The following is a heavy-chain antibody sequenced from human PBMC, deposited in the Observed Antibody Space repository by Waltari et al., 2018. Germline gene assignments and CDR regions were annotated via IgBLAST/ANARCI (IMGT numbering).Heavy chain of an antibody. CDR2: ISGSGGRT. J-gene: IGHJ4*01. CDR3: AKDGCSGGNCYSEFDY. Sequence: EVQLLESGGGLVQPGGSLRLSCAASGFSFSSFAMNWVRRAPGKGLEWVSTISGSGGRTYSADSVKGRFTFSRDNSKNTLYLQMNNLRAEDTAVYYCAKDGCSGGNCYSEFDYWGQGTLVTVSS. CDR1: GFSFSSFA. D-gene: IGHD2-15*01. V-gene: IGHV3-23*01.